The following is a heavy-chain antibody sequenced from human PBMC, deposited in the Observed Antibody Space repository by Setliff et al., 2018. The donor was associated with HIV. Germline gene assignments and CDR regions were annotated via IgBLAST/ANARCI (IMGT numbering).Heavy chain of an antibody. V-gene: IGHV3-30*14. CDR1: GFTFTSYV. CDR2: MSIGGHIK. J-gene: IGHJ4*02. Sequence: GGSLRLSCAATGFTFTSYVLHWVRQAPGKGLEWVAVMSIGGHIKIYADSVKGRFTISRDNSKNTVYLQMNSLRVEDTAVYFCARWGSGSYERVFDYWGQGMLVTVSS. CDR3: ARWGSGSYERVFDY. D-gene: IGHD1-26*01.